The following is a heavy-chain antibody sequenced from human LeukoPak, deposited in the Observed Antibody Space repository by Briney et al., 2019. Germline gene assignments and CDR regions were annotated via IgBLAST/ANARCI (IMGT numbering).Heavy chain of an antibody. J-gene: IGHJ3*02. CDR2: ISGSGGST. Sequence: GGSLRLSCAASGFTFSSYAMSWVRQAPGKGLEWVSAISGSGGSTYYADSVKGRFTISRDNSKNTLYLQMNSLRAEDTAVYYCAKGSEGYCSGGSCSDDTFDIWGQGTMVTVSS. CDR3: AKGSEGYCSGGSCSDDTFDI. D-gene: IGHD2-15*01. V-gene: IGHV3-23*01. CDR1: GFTFSSYA.